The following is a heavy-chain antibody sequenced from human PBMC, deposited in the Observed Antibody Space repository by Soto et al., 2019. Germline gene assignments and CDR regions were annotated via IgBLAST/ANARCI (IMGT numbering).Heavy chain of an antibody. D-gene: IGHD3-3*01. J-gene: IGHJ6*01. Sequence: GASVKVSCKASGGTFSSYAIGWVRQAPGQGLEWMGGIIPIFGTANYAQKFQGRVTITADESTSTAYMELSSLRSEDTAVYYCASRACDFWSGYCYYYYYGMDVWGQGTTVTVSS. V-gene: IGHV1-69*13. CDR3: ASRACDFWSGYCYYYYYGMDV. CDR2: IIPIFGTA. CDR1: GGTFSSYA.